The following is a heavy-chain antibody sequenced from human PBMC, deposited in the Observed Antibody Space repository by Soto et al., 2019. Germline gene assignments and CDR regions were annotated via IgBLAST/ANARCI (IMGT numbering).Heavy chain of an antibody. D-gene: IGHD3-9*01. CDR3: TTGIYYDLLTGYHDVAY. Sequence: LRLSCEASGFNLSHPWMTWVRQAAGKGLEWVGRIKSETDGGTADYAAPVKGRITISRDDSKNTVYLQMNSLKTEDTAVYYCTTGIYYDLLTGYHDVAYWGQGTLVTVSS. CDR1: GFNLSHPW. J-gene: IGHJ4*02. CDR2: IKSETDGGTA. V-gene: IGHV3-15*01.